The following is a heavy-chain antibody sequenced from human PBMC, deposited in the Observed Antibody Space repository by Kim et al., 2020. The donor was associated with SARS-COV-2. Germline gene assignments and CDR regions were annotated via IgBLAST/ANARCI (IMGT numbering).Heavy chain of an antibody. J-gene: IGHJ4*02. D-gene: IGHD6-13*01. CDR3: TTGLSRGIAAD. V-gene: IGHV3-15*01. Sequence: TDYAAPVKGRFTISRDDSKNTLYLQMNSLKTEDTAVYYCTTGLSRGIAADWGQGTLVTVSS. CDR2: T.